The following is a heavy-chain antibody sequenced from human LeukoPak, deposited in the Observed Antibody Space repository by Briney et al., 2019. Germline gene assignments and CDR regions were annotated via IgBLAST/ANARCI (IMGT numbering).Heavy chain of an antibody. J-gene: IGHJ4*02. CDR3: AKDNVAAAGRYFDY. V-gene: IGHV3-23*01. CDR1: GFTFTSYA. CDR2: FSGSGGIT. Sequence: HAGGSLRLSCAASGFTFTSYALSWVRQAPGKGLEWVSGFSGSGGITYYADSVKGRFTISRDNSKNTLYLQMNSLRAEDTAVYYCAKDNVAAAGRYFDYWGQGTLVTVSS. D-gene: IGHD6-13*01.